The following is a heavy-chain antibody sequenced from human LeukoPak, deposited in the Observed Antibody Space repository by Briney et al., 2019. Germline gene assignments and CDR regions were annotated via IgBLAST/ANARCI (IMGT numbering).Heavy chain of an antibody. CDR3: AGSFDGRWDY. D-gene: IGHD3-9*01. CDR2: IYYSGST. CDR1: GGSISSYY. V-gene: IGHV4-59*01. J-gene: IGHJ4*02. Sequence: PSETLSLTCTVSGGSISSYYRSWIRQPPGKGLEWIGYIYYSGSTNYNPSLKSRVTISVDTSKNQFSLKLSSVTAADTAVYYCAGSFDGRWDYWGQGTLVTVSS.